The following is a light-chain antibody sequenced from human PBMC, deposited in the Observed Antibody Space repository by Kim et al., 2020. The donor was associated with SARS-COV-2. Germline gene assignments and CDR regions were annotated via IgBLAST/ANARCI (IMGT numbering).Light chain of an antibody. V-gene: IGLV3-1*01. Sequence: SYELTQPPSVSVSPGQTATITCSGDKLGDKYACWYQQKPGQSPMVGIYQDNKRPSGIPERFSGSNSGNTATLTISGTQPMDEAEYYCQAWDSSTVWVFGG. J-gene: IGLJ3*02. CDR1: KLGDKY. CDR2: QDN. CDR3: QAWDSSTVWV.